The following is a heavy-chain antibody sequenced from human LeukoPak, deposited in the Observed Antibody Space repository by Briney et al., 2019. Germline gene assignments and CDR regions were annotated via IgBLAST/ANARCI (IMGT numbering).Heavy chain of an antibody. CDR3: ARIWYFGDNNWRYFDY. Sequence: PGGPRRLSCAASGFTFNNYGMSWFRQAPGKGLEWVANMNPDGSETQYVDSVKGRFTTSRDNAKNSLFLQMNGLRAEDTAIYYCARIWYFGDNNWRYFDYWGQGTLVTVSS. V-gene: IGHV3-7*01. CDR2: MNPDGSET. J-gene: IGHJ4*02. D-gene: IGHD1-20*01. CDR1: GFTFNNYG.